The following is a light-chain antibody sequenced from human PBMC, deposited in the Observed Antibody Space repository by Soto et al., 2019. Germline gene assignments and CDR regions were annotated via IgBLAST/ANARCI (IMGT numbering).Light chain of an antibody. CDR3: SSYTTNSSFV. J-gene: IGLJ1*01. CDR1: SSDVGGHNY. V-gene: IGLV2-14*01. CDR2: EVS. Sequence: QSALTQTASVSGSPGQSITISCTGTSSDVGGHNYVSWYQQHPGKAPKFMIYEVSYRPSGVSNRFSGSKSGNTASLTISGLQAEDEADYYCSSYTTNSSFVFGTGTKVTVL.